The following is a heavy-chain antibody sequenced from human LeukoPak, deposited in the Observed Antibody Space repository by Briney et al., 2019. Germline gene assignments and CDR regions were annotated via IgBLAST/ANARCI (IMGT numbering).Heavy chain of an antibody. V-gene: IGHV3-23*01. D-gene: IGHD6-19*01. Sequence: GGSLRLSCAASGFTFSSYAMNWVRQAPGKGLEWVSSISESGGTTDYADSVKGRFTISRDNSRNTLYLQMNSLRAEDTAVYYCARQWLINGWGQGILVTVSS. CDR3: ARQWLING. J-gene: IGHJ4*02. CDR1: GFTFSSYA. CDR2: ISESGGTT.